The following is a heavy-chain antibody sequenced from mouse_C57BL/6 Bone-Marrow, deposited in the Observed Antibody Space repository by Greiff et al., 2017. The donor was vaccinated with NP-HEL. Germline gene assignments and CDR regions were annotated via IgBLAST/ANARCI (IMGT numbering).Heavy chain of an antibody. J-gene: IGHJ3*01. V-gene: IGHV1-50*01. CDR3: ASAH. CDR1: GYTFTSYW. CDR2: IDPSDSYT. Sequence: QVQLQQPGAELVKPGASVKLSCKASGYTFTSYWMQWVKQRPGQGLEWIGGIDPSDSYTNYNQKFKGKATLTVDTSSSTAYMQLRSLTSEDSEVYYCASAHWGQGTLVTVSA.